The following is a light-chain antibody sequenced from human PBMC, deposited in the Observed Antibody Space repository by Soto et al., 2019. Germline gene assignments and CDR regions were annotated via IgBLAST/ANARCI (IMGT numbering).Light chain of an antibody. V-gene: IGLV2-14*03. Sequence: SVLAQPASGSGAPGPSITIPCTGTSSDVGGFDYVSWYQHHPGKAPKLMIYGVSSRPSGVSNRFSGSKSGSTASLTISGLQAEDEADYYCGSYTTRSTYVFGTGTKVTVL. J-gene: IGLJ1*01. CDR2: GVS. CDR3: GSYTTRSTYV. CDR1: SSDVGGFDY.